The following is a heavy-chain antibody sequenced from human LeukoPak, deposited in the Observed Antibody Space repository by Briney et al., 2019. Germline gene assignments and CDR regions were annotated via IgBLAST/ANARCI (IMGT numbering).Heavy chain of an antibody. CDR2: IIPILGIA. J-gene: IGHJ4*02. CDR1: GGTFISYA. Sequence: GASVKVSCKASGGTFISYAISWVRQAPGQGLEWMGRIIPILGIANYAQKFQGRVTITADKSTSTAYMELSSLRSEDTAVYYCARVVRGAQNLNDYWGQGTLVTVSS. V-gene: IGHV1-69*04. CDR3: ARVVRGAQNLNDY. D-gene: IGHD3-10*01.